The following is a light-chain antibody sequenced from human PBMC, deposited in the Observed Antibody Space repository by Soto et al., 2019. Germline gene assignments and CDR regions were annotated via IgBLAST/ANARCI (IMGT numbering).Light chain of an antibody. J-gene: IGKJ1*01. CDR2: SAS. CDR3: QQFGRSPWT. Sequence: EIVLTQSPGTLSLSPGERATLSCRASQSVSSSYVAWYQQKPGQAPRLLIYSASNRAAGVPDRFSGSGSGADFSLTISRLEPEAFAVYYCQQFGRSPWTFGQGTKVDFK. CDR1: QSVSSSY. V-gene: IGKV3-20*01.